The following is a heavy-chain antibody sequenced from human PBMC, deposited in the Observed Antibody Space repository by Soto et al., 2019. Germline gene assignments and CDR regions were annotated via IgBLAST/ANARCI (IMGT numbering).Heavy chain of an antibody. J-gene: IGHJ4*02. D-gene: IGHD4-17*01. CDR1: GFTFDDYA. CDR3: AKDPHEDYGDYSFDY. Sequence: GGSLRLSCAASGFTFDDYAMHWVRQAPGKGLEWVSGISWNSGSIGYADSVKGRFTISRDNAKNSLYLQMNSLRAEDTALYYCAKDPHEDYGDYSFDYWGQGTLVTVSS. V-gene: IGHV3-9*01. CDR2: ISWNSGSI.